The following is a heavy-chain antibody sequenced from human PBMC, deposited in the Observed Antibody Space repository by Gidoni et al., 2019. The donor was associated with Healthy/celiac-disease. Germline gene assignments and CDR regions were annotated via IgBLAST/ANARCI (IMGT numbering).Heavy chain of an antibody. CDR2: IYYSGST. V-gene: IGHV4-39*01. CDR1: GGSISSSSYY. J-gene: IGHJ5*02. D-gene: IGHD6-13*01. CDR3: ARQGYSSSWSFDP. Sequence: QLQLQESGPGLVKPSETLSLTCTVSGGSISSSSYYWGWIRQPPGKGLEWIGSIYYSGSTYYNPSLKSRVTISVDTSKNQFSLKLSSVTAADTAVYYCARQGYSSSWSFDPWGQGTLVTVSS.